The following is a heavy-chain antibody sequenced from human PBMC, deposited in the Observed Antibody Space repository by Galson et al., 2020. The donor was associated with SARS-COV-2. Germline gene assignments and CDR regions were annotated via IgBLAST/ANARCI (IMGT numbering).Heavy chain of an antibody. Sequence: GGSLRLSCEASGFIFSGYWMHWVRQVPGEGLVWVSRINPHGNATNYADFAKGRFTISRDNVRNTLYLQMNGVKVGDTAVYYCVRSSGDLDYWGQGTLVSVSS. J-gene: IGHJ4*02. V-gene: IGHV3-74*01. CDR3: VRSSGDLDY. D-gene: IGHD3-10*01. CDR1: GFIFSGYW. CDR2: INPHGNAT.